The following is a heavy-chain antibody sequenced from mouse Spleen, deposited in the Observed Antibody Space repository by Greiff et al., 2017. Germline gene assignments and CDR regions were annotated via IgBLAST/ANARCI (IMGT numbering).Heavy chain of an antibody. CDR3: ARTAMITTEFAY. V-gene: IGHV5-6-2*01. CDR1: GFTFSSYA. CDR2: INSNGGST. D-gene: IGHD2-4*01. Sequence: EVKLVESGGGLVKPGGSLKLSCAASGFTFSSYAMSWVRQTPEKRLEWVAAINSNGGSTYYPDTVKDRFTISRDNAKNTLYLQMSSLRSEDTALYYCARTAMITTEFAYWGQGTLVTVSA. J-gene: IGHJ3*01.